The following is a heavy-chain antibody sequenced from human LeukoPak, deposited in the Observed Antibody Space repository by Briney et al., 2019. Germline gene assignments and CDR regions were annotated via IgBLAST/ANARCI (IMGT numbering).Heavy chain of an antibody. J-gene: IGHJ4*02. CDR1: GYTFTSYG. CDR2: VSAYNGNT. D-gene: IGHD4-17*01. V-gene: IGHV1-18*01. Sequence: ASVKVSCKASGYTFTSYGISWVRQAPGQGLEWMGWVSAYNGNTNYAQKLQGRVTMTTDTSTSTAYMELRSLRSDDTAVYYCARAEMTTVTTDYWGQGTLVTVSS. CDR3: ARAEMTTVTTDY.